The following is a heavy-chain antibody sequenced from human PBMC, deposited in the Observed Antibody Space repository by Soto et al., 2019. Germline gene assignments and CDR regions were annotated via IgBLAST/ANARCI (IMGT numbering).Heavy chain of an antibody. CDR1: GYTFTSYA. CDR3: ARRRAAAAKPSLGMDV. V-gene: IGHV1-2*04. CDR2: INPNSGGT. D-gene: IGHD6-13*01. J-gene: IGHJ6*02. Sequence: GASVKVSCKASGYTFTSYAMHWVRQAPGQRLEWMGWINPNSGGTNYAQKFQGWVTMTRDTSISTAYMELSRLRSDDTAVYYCARRRAAAAKPSLGMDVWGQGTTVTVSS.